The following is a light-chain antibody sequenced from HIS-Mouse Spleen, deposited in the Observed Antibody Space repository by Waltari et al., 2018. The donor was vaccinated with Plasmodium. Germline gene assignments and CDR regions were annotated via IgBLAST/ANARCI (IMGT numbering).Light chain of an antibody. Sequence: AIRMTQSPSSFSASVGDRVTITCRASQGISSYLDWYQQKPGKAPKLLIYAASTLQSGVPSRFSGSGSGTDFTLTISCLQSEDIATYYCQQYYSHPFTFGPGTKVEIK. V-gene: IGKV1-8*01. CDR1: QGISSY. CDR2: AAS. J-gene: IGKJ3*01. CDR3: QQYYSHPFT.